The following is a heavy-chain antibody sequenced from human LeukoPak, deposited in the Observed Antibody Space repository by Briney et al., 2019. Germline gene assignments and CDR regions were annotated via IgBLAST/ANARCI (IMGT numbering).Heavy chain of an antibody. Sequence: ASVKVSCKASGYTFTGYYMHWVRQAPGQGLEWMGRINPNSGGTNYAQKFQGRVTMTRDTSISTAYMELSRLRSDDTAVHYCASIPLLWFGNNWFDPWGQGTLVTVSS. J-gene: IGHJ5*02. CDR3: ASIPLLWFGNNWFDP. D-gene: IGHD3-10*01. CDR2: INPNSGGT. CDR1: GYTFTGYY. V-gene: IGHV1-2*06.